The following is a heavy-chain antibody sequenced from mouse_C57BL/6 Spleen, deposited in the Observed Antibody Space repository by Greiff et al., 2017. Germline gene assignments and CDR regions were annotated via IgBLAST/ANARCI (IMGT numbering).Heavy chain of an antibody. Sequence: VQLQQSGAELVRPGTSVKVSCKASGYAFTNYLIEWVKQRPGQGLEWIGVINPGSGGTNYNEKFKGKATLTADKSSSTAYMQLSSLTSEDSAVYFCARSGDDGYLLDYWGQGTTLTVSS. V-gene: IGHV1-54*01. J-gene: IGHJ2*01. D-gene: IGHD2-3*01. CDR2: INPGSGGT. CDR1: GYAFTNYL. CDR3: ARSGDDGYLLDY.